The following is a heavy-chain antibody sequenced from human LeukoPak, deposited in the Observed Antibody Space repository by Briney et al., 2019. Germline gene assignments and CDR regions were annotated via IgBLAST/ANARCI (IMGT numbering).Heavy chain of an antibody. CDR1: GGSISSGSYY. J-gene: IGHJ4*02. D-gene: IGHD5-24*01. Sequence: SETLSLTCTVSGGSISSGSYYWSWTRQPAGKGLEWIGRIYTSGSTNYNSSLKSRVTISVDTSKNQFSLKLSSVTAADTAVYYCARDMATITDYWGQGTLVTVSS. CDR2: IYTSGST. V-gene: IGHV4-61*02. CDR3: ARDMATITDY.